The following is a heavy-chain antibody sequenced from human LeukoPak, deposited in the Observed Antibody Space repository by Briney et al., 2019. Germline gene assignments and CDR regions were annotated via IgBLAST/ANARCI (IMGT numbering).Heavy chain of an antibody. CDR2: INPNSGGT. Sequence: ASVKLSCKASGYTFTGYYMHWVRQAPGQGLEWMGWINPNSGGTNYAQKFQGRVTMTRDTSISTAYMELSRLRSDDTAVYYCARVRGAVAEDFDIWGQGTMVTVSS. D-gene: IGHD6-19*01. CDR3: ARVRGAVAEDFDI. CDR1: GYTFTGYY. V-gene: IGHV1-2*02. J-gene: IGHJ3*02.